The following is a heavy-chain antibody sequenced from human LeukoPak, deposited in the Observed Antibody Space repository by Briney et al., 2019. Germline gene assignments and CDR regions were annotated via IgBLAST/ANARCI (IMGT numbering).Heavy chain of an antibody. J-gene: IGHJ4*02. V-gene: IGHV1-2*02. D-gene: IGHD3-22*01. CDR3: ARAGAYYDSSGYHHFDS. CDR1: GYTFTGYY. Sequence: ASVKVSCKASGYTFTGYYMNWVRQAPGQGLEWMGWVNPNSGGTNYAQKFQGRVTMTRDKSISTAYMELSRLTYDDTAVYYCARAGAYYDSSGYHHFDSCGRGTLVTVSS. CDR2: VNPNSGGT.